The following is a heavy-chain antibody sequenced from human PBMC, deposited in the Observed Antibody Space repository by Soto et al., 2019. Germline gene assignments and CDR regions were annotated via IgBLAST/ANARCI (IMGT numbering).Heavy chain of an antibody. CDR2: ISAYNGNT. CDR3: ARIADTDYPYYYYYGMDV. D-gene: IGHD5-18*01. J-gene: IGHJ6*02. CDR1: GYTFTSYG. Sequence: ASVKVSCKASGYTFTSYGISWVRQAPGQGLEWMGWISAYNGNTNYAQKLQGRVTMTTDTSTSTAYMELRSLRSDDTAVYYCARIADTDYPYYYYYGMDVWGQGTTVTVSS. V-gene: IGHV1-18*01.